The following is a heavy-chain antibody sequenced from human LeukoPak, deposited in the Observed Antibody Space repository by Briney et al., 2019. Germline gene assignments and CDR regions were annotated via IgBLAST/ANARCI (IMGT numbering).Heavy chain of an antibody. CDR2: INPYNGHA. Sequence: ASVKVSCKPSGYTFISDGISWVRQAPGQGLEWMGWINPYNGHANYAQKLQGRVTMTTDTSTSTAYMELRSLRSDDTAVYYCARGIVGATTSWFDPWGQGTLVTVSS. J-gene: IGHJ5*02. CDR3: ARGIVGATTSWFDP. D-gene: IGHD1-26*01. V-gene: IGHV1-18*01. CDR1: GYTFISDG.